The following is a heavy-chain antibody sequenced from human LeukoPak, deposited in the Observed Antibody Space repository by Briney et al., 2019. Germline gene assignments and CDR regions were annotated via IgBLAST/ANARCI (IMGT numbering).Heavy chain of an antibody. J-gene: IGHJ4*02. D-gene: IGHD1-26*01. CDR2: IIPIFGTA. CDR3: ARVSDSTSHYDY. CDR1: GYTFTSYY. Sequence: ASVKVSCKASGYTFTSYYMHWVRQAPGQGLEWMGGIIPIFGTANYAQKFQGRVTITAGESTSTAYMELSSLRSEDTAVYYCARVSDSTSHYDYWGQGTLVTVSS. V-gene: IGHV1-69*13.